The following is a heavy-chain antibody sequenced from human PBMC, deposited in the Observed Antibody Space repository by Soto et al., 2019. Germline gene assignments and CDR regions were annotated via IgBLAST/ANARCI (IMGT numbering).Heavy chain of an antibody. CDR3: ARELWEGYGSGSYPYYFDY. D-gene: IGHD3-10*01. V-gene: IGHV3-33*01. Sequence: GGSLRLSCAASGFTFSSYGMHWVRQAPGKGLEWVAVIWYDGSNKYYADSVKGRFTISRDNSKNTLYLQMNSLRAEDTAVYYCARELWEGYGSGSYPYYFDYWGQGTLVTVSS. J-gene: IGHJ4*02. CDR2: IWYDGSNK. CDR1: GFTFSSYG.